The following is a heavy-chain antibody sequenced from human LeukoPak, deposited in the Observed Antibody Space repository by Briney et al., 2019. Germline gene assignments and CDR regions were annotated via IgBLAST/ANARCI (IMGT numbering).Heavy chain of an antibody. V-gene: IGHV4-39*01. J-gene: IGHJ1*01. D-gene: IGHD2-8*01. CDR3: ATANFYFQY. CDR1: SGSIRSSSYY. CDR2: IFYSGST. Sequence: SETLSLTCTVSSGSIRSSSYYWGWIRQPPGKGLEWIGSIFYSGSTYYNPSLKSRVTMSVDTSKNQFSLKLSSVTAADTAVYYCATANFYFQYWGQCALVTVSS.